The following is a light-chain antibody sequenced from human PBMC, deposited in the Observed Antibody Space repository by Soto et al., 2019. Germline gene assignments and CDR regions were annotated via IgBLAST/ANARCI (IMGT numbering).Light chain of an antibody. V-gene: IGKV1-39*01. CDR1: QSISTY. CDR3: QQTYITPRA. J-gene: IGKJ4*01. Sequence: DIPMTQSPSSLSASVGDRVTITCRASQSISTYLNWYQQKPGKAPELLIYGASSLQSGVPSRFSGGGSGTDFTLTISSLQPEDFATYHCQQTYITPRAFGGGTKVEIK. CDR2: GAS.